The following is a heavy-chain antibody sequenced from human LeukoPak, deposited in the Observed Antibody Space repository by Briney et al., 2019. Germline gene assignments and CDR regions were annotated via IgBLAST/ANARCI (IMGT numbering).Heavy chain of an antibody. CDR2: ISGSGGRT. CDR1: GVTLRSYA. V-gene: IGHV3-23*01. D-gene: IGHD6-13*01. CDR3: AKDRVIFSIAAASSFDY. J-gene: IGHJ4*02. Sequence: GGSLRLSCAASGVTLRSYAMRWVPHGPGKRREWVSPISGSGGRTYYADSVKGRFTISRDNSKDTLYLQMNSLRAEDTAVYYCAKDRVIFSIAAASSFDYWGQGTLVTVSS.